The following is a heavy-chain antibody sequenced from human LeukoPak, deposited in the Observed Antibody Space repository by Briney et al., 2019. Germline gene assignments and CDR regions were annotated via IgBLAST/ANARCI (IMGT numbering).Heavy chain of an antibody. CDR2: VGGTAGNT. J-gene: IGHJ3*02. CDR1: GRTFTEHY. D-gene: IGHD2-8*01. V-gene: IGHV3-11*04. CDR3: AREWSAFDI. Sequence: GGSLRLSCAASGRTFTEHYMHWIRQAPGKGLEWVSFVGGTAGNTYYADSVKGRFTISRDNAKNSLYLQMNSLRAEDTAVYYCAREWSAFDIWGQGTMVTVSS.